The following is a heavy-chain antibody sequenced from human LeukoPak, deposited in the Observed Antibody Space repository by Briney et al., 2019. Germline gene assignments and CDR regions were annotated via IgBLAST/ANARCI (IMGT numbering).Heavy chain of an antibody. CDR3: ARGFRAFDF. V-gene: IGHV3-21*01. CDR1: AFTFSSHT. CDR2: ISSTSTSI. J-gene: IGHJ3*01. Sequence: TGGSLRLSCAASAFTFSSHTMNWVRQAPGKGLEWVSSISSTSTSIYHEDSVKGRFTISRDNTKNSLYLQMNSLRAEDTAVYYCARGFRAFDFWAQGTVVTVSS.